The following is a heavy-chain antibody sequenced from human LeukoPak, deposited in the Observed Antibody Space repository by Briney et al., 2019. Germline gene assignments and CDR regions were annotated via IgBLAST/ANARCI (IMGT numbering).Heavy chain of an antibody. CDR2: ITSDWSST. D-gene: IGHD3-3*01. J-gene: IGHJ4*02. CDR3: AREDDFWSGYYGS. Sequence: GGSLRLSCAASGFTFSSYWMHWVRQAPGKGLVWVSRITSDWSSTSYADSVKGRFTISRDNANNTLYLQMNSLRAEDTAVYYCAREDDFWSGYYGSWGQRTLVTVS. V-gene: IGHV3-74*01. CDR1: GFTFSSYW.